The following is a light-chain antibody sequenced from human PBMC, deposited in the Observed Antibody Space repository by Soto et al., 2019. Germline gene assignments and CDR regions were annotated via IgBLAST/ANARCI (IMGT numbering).Light chain of an antibody. V-gene: IGLV2-23*02. CDR3: CSYVGSSTWV. CDR2: EVS. Sequence: QSVLTQPASVSGPPGQSITISCTGTSSDVGNYHLVSWYQQHPGKVPKLMLYEVSTRPSGVSNRFSGSKSGNTASLTISGLHAEDEADYYCCSYVGSSTWVFGGGTKVTVL. CDR1: SSDVGNYHL. J-gene: IGLJ3*02.